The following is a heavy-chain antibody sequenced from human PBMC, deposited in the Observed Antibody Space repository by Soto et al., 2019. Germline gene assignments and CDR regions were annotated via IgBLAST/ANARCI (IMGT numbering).Heavy chain of an antibody. CDR3: ARVPGTEKYYYYYYMDV. CDR1: GGSISSGGYY. Sequence: SETLSLTCTVSGGSISSGGYYWSWIRQHPGKGLEWIGYIYYSGSTYYNPSLKSRVTISVDTSKNQFSLKLSSVTAADTAVYYCARVPGTEKYYYYYYMDVWGKGTTVTVSS. D-gene: IGHD3-10*01. V-gene: IGHV4-31*03. J-gene: IGHJ6*03. CDR2: IYYSGST.